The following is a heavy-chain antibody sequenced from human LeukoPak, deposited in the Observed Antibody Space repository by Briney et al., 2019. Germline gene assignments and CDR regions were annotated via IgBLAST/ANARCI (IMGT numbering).Heavy chain of an antibody. V-gene: IGHV4-59*01. CDR2: IYYTGST. CDR1: GGSIKNYY. CDR3: ARGAAAVY. J-gene: IGHJ4*02. D-gene: IGHD6-13*01. Sequence: GSLRLSCIVSGGSIKNYYWSWIRQPPGKGLEYIGYIYYTGSTNYNPSLKSRVTISVDTSKNQFSLKLSSVTAADTAVYYCARGAAAVYWGQGALVTVSS.